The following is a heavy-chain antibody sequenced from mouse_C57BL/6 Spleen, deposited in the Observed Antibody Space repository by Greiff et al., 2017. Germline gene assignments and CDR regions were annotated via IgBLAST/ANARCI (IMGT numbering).Heavy chain of an antibody. CDR2: ISSGSSTI. Sequence: DVKLVESGGGLVKPGGSLKLSCAASGFTFSDYGMHWVRQAPEKGLEWVAYISSGSSTIYYADTVKGRFTISRDNAKNTLFLQMTSLRSEDTAMYYCARSYDGLPRVYFDVWGTGTTVTVSS. D-gene: IGHD2-3*01. V-gene: IGHV5-17*01. CDR3: ARSYDGLPRVYFDV. CDR1: GFTFSDYG. J-gene: IGHJ1*03.